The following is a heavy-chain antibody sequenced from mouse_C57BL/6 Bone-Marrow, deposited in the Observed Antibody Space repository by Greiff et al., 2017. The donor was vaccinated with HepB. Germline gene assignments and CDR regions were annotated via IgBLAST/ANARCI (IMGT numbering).Heavy chain of an antibody. J-gene: IGHJ2*03. CDR3: ARYGLRYTYYFDF. CDR2: IYPSSGNT. V-gene: IGHV1-81*01. CDR1: GYTFTSYG. Sequence: QVQLQQSGAELARPGASVKLSCKASGYTFTSYGIRWVKQRPGQGLEWIGEIYPSSGNTYYNEKFKGKATLTADKSSSTAYMQLRSLTSEDSAVYFCARYGLRYTYYFDFGDRGTSITVSA. D-gene: IGHD1-1*01.